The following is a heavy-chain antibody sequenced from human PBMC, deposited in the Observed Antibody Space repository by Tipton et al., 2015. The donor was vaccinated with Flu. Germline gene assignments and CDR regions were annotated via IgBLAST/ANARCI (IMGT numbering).Heavy chain of an antibody. CDR2: IYYTGTT. CDR3: ARGVGNSWYATK. V-gene: IGHV4-4*07. D-gene: IGHD2-2*01. J-gene: IGHJ4*02. Sequence: LRLSCTVSGDSISGFYWNWIRQPAGKGLEWIGHIYYTGTTSYNPSLKSRVTMSVDTSKNQLSLTLSSVTAADTAVYYCARGVGNSWYATKWGQGTLVTVSS. CDR1: GDSISGFY.